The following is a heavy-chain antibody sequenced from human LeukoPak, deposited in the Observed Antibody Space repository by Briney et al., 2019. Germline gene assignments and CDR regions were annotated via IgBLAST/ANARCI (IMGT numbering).Heavy chain of an antibody. CDR3: ARHGVYTIPFDP. V-gene: IGHV4-39*01. CDR1: GGSISSSSYY. J-gene: IGHJ5*02. CDR2: IYYSGST. D-gene: IGHD3-3*01. Sequence: PSETLSLTCTVSGGSISSSSYYWGWIRQPPGKGLEWIGSIYYSGSTYYNPSLKSRVTISVDTSKNQSSLKLSSVTAADTAVYYCARHGVYTIPFDPWGQGTLVTVSS.